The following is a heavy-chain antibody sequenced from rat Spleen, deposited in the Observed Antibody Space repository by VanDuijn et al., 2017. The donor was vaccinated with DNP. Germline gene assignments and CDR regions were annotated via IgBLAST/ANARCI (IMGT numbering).Heavy chain of an antibody. V-gene: IGHV4-2*01. J-gene: IGHJ2*01. CDR1: GFNFNDYW. Sequence: EVKLVESGGGLVQPGSSLKLSCTASGFNFNDYWMGWVRQAPGKGLEWIGEIDKDSSPKKYNPSLKDKFTISRDNAQKTLYLQMSALGSEDTAIYYCVRERFGVDYWGQGVMVTVSS. CDR2: IDKDSSPK. D-gene: IGHD4-3*01. CDR3: VRERFGVDY.